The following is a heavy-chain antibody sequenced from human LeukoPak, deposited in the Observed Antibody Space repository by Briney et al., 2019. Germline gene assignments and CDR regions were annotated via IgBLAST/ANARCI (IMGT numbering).Heavy chain of an antibody. CDR2: ITSSSSHI. V-gene: IGHV3-48*02. J-gene: IGHJ4*02. CDR3: ARLRVTTDIDY. CDR1: GFTFSTYS. Sequence: GGSLRLSCAASGFTFSTYSMNWVRQAPGKGLEWVSYITSSSSHIYYADSVKGRFTISRDNAKNSLYLQVNSLRDEDTAVYYCARLRVTTDIDYWGQGTLVTVSS. D-gene: IGHD1-14*01.